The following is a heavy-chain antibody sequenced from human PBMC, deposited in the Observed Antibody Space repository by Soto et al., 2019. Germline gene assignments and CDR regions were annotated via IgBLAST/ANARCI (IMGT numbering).Heavy chain of an antibody. D-gene: IGHD2-15*01. CDR2: IIPIFGTA. Sequence: QVQLVQSGAEVKKPGSSVKVSCKASGGTFSSYAISWVRQAPGRGLEWMGGIIPIFGTANYAQKFQGRVTITADESTSTAYMELSSLRSEDTAVYYCASYEGYCSGGSCYGNWFDPWGQGTLVTVSS. V-gene: IGHV1-69*01. J-gene: IGHJ5*02. CDR3: ASYEGYCSGGSCYGNWFDP. CDR1: GGTFSSYA.